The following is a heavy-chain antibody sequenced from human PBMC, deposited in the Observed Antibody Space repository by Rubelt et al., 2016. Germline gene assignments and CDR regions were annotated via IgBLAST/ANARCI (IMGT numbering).Heavy chain of an antibody. J-gene: IGHJ2*01. D-gene: IGHD4-23*01. CDR1: GFTFSSYA. Sequence: EVQLVESGGGLVKPGGSLRLSCAASGFTFSSYAMSWVRQAPGKGLEWVSAISGSGGSTYYADSVKGRLTFSGDNAKNTLYLQMNSLRAEDTAGYYCARPPLGVVRGRGWYFDLWGRGTLVTVSS. CDR2: ISGSGGST. CDR3: ARPPLGVVRGRGWYFDL. V-gene: IGHV3-23*04.